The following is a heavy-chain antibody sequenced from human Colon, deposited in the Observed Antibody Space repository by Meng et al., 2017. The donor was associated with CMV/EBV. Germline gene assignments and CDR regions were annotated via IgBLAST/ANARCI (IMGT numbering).Heavy chain of an antibody. CDR2: ISAYNGNT. J-gene: IGHJ5*02. CDR3: ARDTTSSWPNWFDP. Sequence: ASVKVSCKASGYTFTRYGISWVRQAPGQGLEWMGWISAYNGNTNYAQKLQGRVTMTTDTSTSTAYMELRSLRSDDTAVYYCARDTTSSWPNWFDPWGQGTLVTVSS. V-gene: IGHV1-18*01. CDR1: GYTFTRYG. D-gene: IGHD6-13*01.